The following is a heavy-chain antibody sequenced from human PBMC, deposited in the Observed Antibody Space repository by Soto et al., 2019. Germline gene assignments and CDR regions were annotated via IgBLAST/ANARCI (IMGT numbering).Heavy chain of an antibody. Sequence: PGGSLRLSCAASGFTFSNAGMNWIRQAPGKGLEWVSAISGSGGSTYYADSVKGRFTISRDNSKNTLYLQMNSLRAEDTAVYYCAKDSPDILTVWAHWGQGTLVTVSS. CDR3: AKDSPDILTVWAH. CDR2: ISGSGGST. D-gene: IGHD3-9*01. V-gene: IGHV3-23*01. J-gene: IGHJ4*02. CDR1: GFTFSNAG.